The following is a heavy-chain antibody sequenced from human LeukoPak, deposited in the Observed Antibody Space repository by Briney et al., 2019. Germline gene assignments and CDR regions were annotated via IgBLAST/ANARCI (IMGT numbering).Heavy chain of an antibody. J-gene: IGHJ4*02. Sequence: PSETLSLTCTVSGGSISSSSYYWGWLRQPPGRGLEWIGSIYYSGSTYYNPSLKSRVTISVDTPKNQFSLKLSSVTAADTAVYYCARHYRGKYDYWGQGTLVTVSS. V-gene: IGHV4-39*07. CDR1: GGSISSSSYY. CDR2: IYYSGST. CDR3: ARHYRGKYDY. D-gene: IGHD3-16*01.